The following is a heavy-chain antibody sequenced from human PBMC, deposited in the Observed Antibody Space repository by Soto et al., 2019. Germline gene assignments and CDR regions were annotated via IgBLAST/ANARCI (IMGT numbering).Heavy chain of an antibody. Sequence: QVQLVQSGAEVKKPGSSVKVSCKASGGTFSSYTISWVRQAPGQGLEWMGRIIPILGIANYAQKFQGRVTITADKSTSTAYMELSSLRSEDTAVYYCARGGLKGYCSSTSCYADNWFDPWGRGTLVTVSS. CDR1: GGTFSSYT. V-gene: IGHV1-69*02. CDR3: ARGGLKGYCSSTSCYADNWFDP. CDR2: IIPILGIA. J-gene: IGHJ5*02. D-gene: IGHD2-2*01.